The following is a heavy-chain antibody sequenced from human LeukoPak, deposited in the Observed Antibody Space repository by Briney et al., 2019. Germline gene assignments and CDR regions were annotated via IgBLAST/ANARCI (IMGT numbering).Heavy chain of an antibody. D-gene: IGHD3-22*01. Sequence: PGRSLRLSCAASGFTLSSYGMHWVCQAPGKGLEWVAVISYDGSNQYYAVSVKGRFTISRDNSKNTLYLQMNSLRPDDTAGYFCAKGSHYYDSGGYYIEYWGQGTLVAVSS. CDR3: AKGSHYYDSGGYYIEY. CDR2: ISYDGSNQ. CDR1: GFTLSSYG. V-gene: IGHV3-30*18. J-gene: IGHJ4*02.